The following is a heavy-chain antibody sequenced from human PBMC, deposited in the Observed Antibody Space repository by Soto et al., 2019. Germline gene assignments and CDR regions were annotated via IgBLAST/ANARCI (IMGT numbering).Heavy chain of an antibody. CDR3: ARVQPYDYGANTGWLDP. Sequence: SETLSLTCTVSGGSISSGGYYWSWIRQHPGKGLEWIGYTFYSGATYYNPSLKSRTIISVDTSKNQFSLALTSLTAADTAVYYCARVQPYDYGANTGWLDPWGQGTLVTVSS. V-gene: IGHV4-31*03. J-gene: IGHJ5*02. CDR1: GGSISSGGYY. D-gene: IGHD4-17*01. CDR2: TFYSGAT.